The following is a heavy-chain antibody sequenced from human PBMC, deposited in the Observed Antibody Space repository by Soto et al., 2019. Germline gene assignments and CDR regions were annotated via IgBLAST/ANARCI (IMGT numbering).Heavy chain of an antibody. D-gene: IGHD4-4*01. V-gene: IGHV4-30-2*01. CDR3: ARGPVTTADY. CDR1: GGSISSGGYS. CDR2: IYHSGST. Sequence: SETLSLTCAVSGGSISSGGYSWSWIRQPPGKGLEWIGYIYHSGSTYYNPSLKSRVTIAVDRSKNQFSLKLSSVTAADTAVYYCARGPVTTADYWGQGTLVTVTS. J-gene: IGHJ4*02.